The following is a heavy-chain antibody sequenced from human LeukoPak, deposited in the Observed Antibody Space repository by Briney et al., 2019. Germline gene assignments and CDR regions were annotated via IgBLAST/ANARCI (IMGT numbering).Heavy chain of an antibody. J-gene: IGHJ6*03. V-gene: IGHV3-43*01. CDR3: AKDVEGGWRGTYMDV. Sequence: GGSLRLSCAASGFTFDDYTMHWVRQAPGKGLEWVSLISWDGGSTYYADSVKGRFTISRDNSKNSLYLQMNSLRTEDTALYYCAKDVEGGWRGTYMDVWGKGTTVTVSS. CDR1: GFTFDDYT. CDR2: ISWDGGST. D-gene: IGHD1-26*01.